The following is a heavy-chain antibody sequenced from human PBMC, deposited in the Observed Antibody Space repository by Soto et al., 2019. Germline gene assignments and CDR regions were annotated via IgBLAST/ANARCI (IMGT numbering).Heavy chain of an antibody. CDR1: GFTFSSYG. Sequence: GGSLRLSCAASGFTFSSYGMDWVRQAPGKGLEWVSVISERGDTSNHADSVKGRFTISRDNSRGTLYLQMNSLSAEDTATYYCAKSRGAGFYRGSYSFDYWGQGTLVTVSS. J-gene: IGHJ4*02. D-gene: IGHD1-26*01. CDR3: AKSRGAGFYRGSYSFDY. V-gene: IGHV3-23*01. CDR2: ISERGDTS.